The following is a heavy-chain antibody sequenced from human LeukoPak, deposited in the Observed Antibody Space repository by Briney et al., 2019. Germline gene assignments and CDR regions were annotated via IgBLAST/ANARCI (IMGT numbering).Heavy chain of an antibody. CDR1: GFTFSGYS. V-gene: IGHV3-48*04. D-gene: IGHD1-1*01. CDR2: ISSSSSTI. Sequence: GGSLRLSCAASGFTFSGYSVNWVRQAPGKGLEWVSYISSSSSTIYYADSVKGRFTISRDNAKNLLYLQMDSLRVEDTAIYYCARDPRTVRIWGQGTLVTVTS. CDR3: ARDPRTVRI. J-gene: IGHJ4*02.